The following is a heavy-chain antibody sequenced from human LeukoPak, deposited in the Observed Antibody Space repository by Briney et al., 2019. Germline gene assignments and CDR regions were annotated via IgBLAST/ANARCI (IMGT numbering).Heavy chain of an antibody. CDR1: GGSISNYY. CDR3: ARTNYYGSGSYYPDL. CDR2: IYYSGRT. Sequence: SETLSLTCTVSGGSISNYYWSWIRQPPGKGLEWSGYIYYSGRTNYNPSLKSRVTISVDTSKNQFSLKLSSVTAADTAVYYCARTNYYGSGSYYPDLWGQGTLVTVSS. J-gene: IGHJ5*02. V-gene: IGHV4-59*08. D-gene: IGHD3-10*01.